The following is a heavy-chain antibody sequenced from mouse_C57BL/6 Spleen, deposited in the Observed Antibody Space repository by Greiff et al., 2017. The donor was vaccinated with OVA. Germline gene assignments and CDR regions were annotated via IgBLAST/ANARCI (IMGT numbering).Heavy chain of an antibody. J-gene: IGHJ4*01. D-gene: IGHD1-1*02. CDR2: IYPGDGDT. CDR1: GYAFSSSW. Sequence: VQLQESGPELVKPGASVKISCKASGYAFSSSWMNWVKQRPGKGLEWIGRIYPGDGDTNYNGKFKGKATLTADKSSSTAYMQLSSLTSEDSAVYFCARGGGGSNAMDYWGQGTSVTVSS. V-gene: IGHV1-82*01. CDR3: ARGGGGSNAMDY.